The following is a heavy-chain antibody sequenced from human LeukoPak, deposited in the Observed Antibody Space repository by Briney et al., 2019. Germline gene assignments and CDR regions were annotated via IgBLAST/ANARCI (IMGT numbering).Heavy chain of an antibody. J-gene: IGHJ4*02. Sequence: ASVKVSCKASGYTFTCYYMHWVRQAPGQGLEWMGWVNPNSGGTNYAQKFQGRVTMTRDTSISTAYMELSRLRSDDTAVYYCARAPSLRYFDWVKEAHYFDYWGQGTLVTVSS. D-gene: IGHD3-9*01. CDR3: ARAPSLRYFDWVKEAHYFDY. CDR2: VNPNSGGT. V-gene: IGHV1-2*02. CDR1: GYTFTCYY.